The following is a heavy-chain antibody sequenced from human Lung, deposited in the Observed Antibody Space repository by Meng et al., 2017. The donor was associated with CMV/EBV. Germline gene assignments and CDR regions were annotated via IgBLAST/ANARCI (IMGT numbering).Heavy chain of an antibody. Sequence: QGQMVQSGSEWKKPGASVKVSCKASGYTFSTYTINWVRQAHGRGLEWMGWISTNTGTPTYTQGFTGRFVFSLDTSVSTAYLQISSLKAEDTAVYYCARGGNFDPWGQGTLVTVSS. J-gene: IGHJ5*02. D-gene: IGHD2/OR15-2a*01. CDR2: ISTNTGTP. CDR1: GYTFSTYT. V-gene: IGHV7-4-1*02. CDR3: ARGGNFDP.